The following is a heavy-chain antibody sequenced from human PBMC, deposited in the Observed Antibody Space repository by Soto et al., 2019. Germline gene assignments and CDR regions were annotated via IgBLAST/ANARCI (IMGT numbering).Heavy chain of an antibody. D-gene: IGHD3-22*01. V-gene: IGHV1-69*02. J-gene: IGHJ3*02. CDR3: ATVYVVGYMVAFAI. CDR1: GGTFSSYT. CDR2: ITPILDIT. Sequence: QVQLVQSGAEVKKPGSSVKVSCKASGGTFSSYTISWVRQAPGQGLEWMGRITPILDITNYAPKFQGRVTITADQSTITACIQLTSLRSEDTAVYYCATVYVVGYMVAFAIWFQGTMVTVSS.